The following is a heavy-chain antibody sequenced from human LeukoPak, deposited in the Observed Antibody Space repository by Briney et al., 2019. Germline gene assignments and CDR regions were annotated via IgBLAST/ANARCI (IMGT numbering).Heavy chain of an antibody. CDR3: ASVPTAARYFDY. V-gene: IGHV1-69*05. J-gene: IGHJ4*02. D-gene: IGHD2-2*01. Sequence: SVKVSCKASGYTFTSYYMHWVRQAPGQGLEWMGGIIPIFGATNYAQKFQGRVAITTDESTSTAYMDLSSLRSEDTAVYYCASVPTAARYFDYWGQGTLVTVSS. CDR2: IIPIFGAT. CDR1: GYTFTSYY.